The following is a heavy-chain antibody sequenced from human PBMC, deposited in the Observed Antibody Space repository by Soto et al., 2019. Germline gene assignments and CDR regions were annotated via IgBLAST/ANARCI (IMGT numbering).Heavy chain of an antibody. CDR3: ARSTMIRGVTDL. CDR1: GWSFSGYY. V-gene: IGHV4-34*01. D-gene: IGHD3-10*01. CDR2: INHSGNT. J-gene: IGHJ5*02. Sequence: PSETLSLTCAVYGWSFSGYYWTWVRQPPGKGLEWIGEINHSGNTNSNPSIKSRLTISVDTSNYHFSLEMTSVTSADTAVYYCARSTMIRGVTDLWGQGALVTVS.